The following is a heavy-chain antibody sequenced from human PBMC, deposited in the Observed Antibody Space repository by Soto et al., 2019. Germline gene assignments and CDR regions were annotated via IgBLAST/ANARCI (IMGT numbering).Heavy chain of an antibody. D-gene: IGHD2-2*01. Sequence: QVQLQQWGAGLLKPSENLSLTCAVYGGSFSGYYWSWIRQPPGKGREWIGEINHRGSTNYNPSLKSRVTISVDTSKNQFSLKLSSVTAADTAVYYCARQGDSTSKRADYWGQGTLVTVSS. CDR2: INHRGST. CDR3: ARQGDSTSKRADY. J-gene: IGHJ4*02. CDR1: GGSFSGYY. V-gene: IGHV4-34*01.